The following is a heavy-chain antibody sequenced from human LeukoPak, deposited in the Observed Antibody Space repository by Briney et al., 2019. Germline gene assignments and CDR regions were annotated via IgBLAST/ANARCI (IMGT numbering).Heavy chain of an antibody. CDR2: INWNGGST. CDR1: GFTFDDYG. J-gene: IGHJ3*02. Sequence: VGSLRLSCAASGFTFDDYGMSWVRQAPGKGLEWVSGINWNGGSTGYADSVKGRFTISRDNAKNSLYLQMNSLRAEDTALYYCARGHYDFWSGYHIDALDIWGQGTMVTVSS. CDR3: ARGHYDFWSGYHIDALDI. V-gene: IGHV3-20*04. D-gene: IGHD3-3*01.